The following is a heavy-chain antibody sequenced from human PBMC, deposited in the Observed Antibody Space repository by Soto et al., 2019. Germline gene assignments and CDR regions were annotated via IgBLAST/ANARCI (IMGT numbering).Heavy chain of an antibody. CDR1: GGSTSSTTW. V-gene: IGHV4-4*02. CDR2: IFHTGST. Sequence: PSETLSLTCAVSGGSTSSTTWWTWVRQPPGKGLEYIGDIFHTGSTNYNPSLKSRVIISMDKSKNQFSLRLSSVTAADTAVYYCARGPYYYNSGGSLGYWGQGALVTVSS. CDR3: ARGPYYYNSGGSLGY. D-gene: IGHD3-22*01. J-gene: IGHJ4*02.